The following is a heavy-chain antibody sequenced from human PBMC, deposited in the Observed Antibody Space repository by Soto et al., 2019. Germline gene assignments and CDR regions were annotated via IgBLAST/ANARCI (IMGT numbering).Heavy chain of an antibody. CDR2: IYYSGST. J-gene: IGHJ6*02. Sequence: QVQLQESGPGLVKPSETLSLTCTVSGGSVRSGSYYWSWIRQPPGKGLEWIGYIYYSGSTYYNPSLKSRVTISVDTSKNQFSLKLSSVTAADTAVYYCARGYCSSTSCYTGYYYYGMDVWGQGTTVTVSS. CDR3: ARGYCSSTSCYTGYYYYGMDV. V-gene: IGHV4-30-4*01. CDR1: GGSVRSGSYY. D-gene: IGHD2-2*02.